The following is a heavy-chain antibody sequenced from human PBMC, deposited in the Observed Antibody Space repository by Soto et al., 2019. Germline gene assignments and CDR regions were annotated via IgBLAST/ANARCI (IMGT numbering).Heavy chain of an antibody. D-gene: IGHD4-17*01. CDR3: AREGTDYVDSRYFYY. Sequence: QVQLVESGGGLVKPGGSLRLSCAASGFSLSVYYMSWIRQAPGKGLEWVSYISSSGTTIYYADSVKGRFTISRDNAKNSLSLEMNSLRAEDTAVYYCAREGTDYVDSRYFYYWGQGSLVTVSS. J-gene: IGHJ4*02. V-gene: IGHV3-11*01. CDR1: GFSLSVYY. CDR2: ISSSGTTI.